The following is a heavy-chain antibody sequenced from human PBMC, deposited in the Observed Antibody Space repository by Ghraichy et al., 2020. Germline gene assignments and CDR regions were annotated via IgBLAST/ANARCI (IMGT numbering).Heavy chain of an antibody. J-gene: IGHJ4*02. V-gene: IGHV1-18*04. Sequence: ASVKVSCKASGYTFTSYGISWVRQAPGQGLEWMGWISAYNGNTNYAQKLQGRVTMTTDTSTSTAYMELRSLRSDDTAVYYCARDRVWDYGDQPHYFDYWGQGTLVTVSS. CDR1: GYTFTSYG. CDR3: ARDRVWDYGDQPHYFDY. CDR2: ISAYNGNT. D-gene: IGHD4-17*01.